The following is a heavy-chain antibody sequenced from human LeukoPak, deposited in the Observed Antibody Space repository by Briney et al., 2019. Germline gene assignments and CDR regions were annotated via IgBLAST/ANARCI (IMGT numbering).Heavy chain of an antibody. V-gene: IGHV3-33*01. Sequence: GRSLRLSCAASGFTYNNYGIHWVRQAPGKGPERLVLIWSDGSNTYYADSVKGRFTISRDNSKDTLYLQMSSLSAEDTAVYYCARDRKELLRPSFVDYWGQGTLVTVSS. D-gene: IGHD1-7*01. CDR1: GFTYNNYG. J-gene: IGHJ4*02. CDR3: ARDRKELLRPSFVDY. CDR2: IWSDGSNT.